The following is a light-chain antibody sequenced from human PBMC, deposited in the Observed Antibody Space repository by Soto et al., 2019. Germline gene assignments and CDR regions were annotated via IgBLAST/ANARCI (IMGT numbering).Light chain of an antibody. Sequence: DIQMTQSPSSLSASVGDRVTITCRASQSISSYLNWYQQKPGKAPKLLIYAASSLQSGVPSRFSGSGSGTDFPLTISSLQPEDFATDYCQQSYSTPRTFGQGTKV. CDR1: QSISSY. J-gene: IGKJ1*01. V-gene: IGKV1-39*01. CDR3: QQSYSTPRT. CDR2: AAS.